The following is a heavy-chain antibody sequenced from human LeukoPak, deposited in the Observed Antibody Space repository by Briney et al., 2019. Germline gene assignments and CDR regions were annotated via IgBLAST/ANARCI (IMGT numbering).Heavy chain of an antibody. CDR2: TSYDGNNK. J-gene: IGHJ6*03. CDR3: ARGGIPTGPYYYFYYMDV. V-gene: IGHV3-30*06. D-gene: IGHD3-10*01. Sequence: GGSLRLSCAASGFTFSSYGMPWVRQAPGKGLEWVALTSYDGNNKFYAGSVKGRFTISRDNSRNTLYLQMNSLRGEDAAVYSCARGGIPTGPYYYFYYMDVWGKGTAVTVSS. CDR1: GFTFSSYG.